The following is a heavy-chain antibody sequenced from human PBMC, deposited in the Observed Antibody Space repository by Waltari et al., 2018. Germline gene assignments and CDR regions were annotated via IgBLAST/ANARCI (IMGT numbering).Heavy chain of an antibody. V-gene: IGHV1-69*12. D-gene: IGHD1-26*01. Sequence: QVQLVQSGAEVKKPGSSVKVSCKASGGTFSSYAISWVRQAPGQGLEWMGGIIPIVGKANDAQKFQGRVTITADESTSTAYMELSSLRSEDTAVYYCARARPPSRSYYPAFDIWGQGTMVTVSS. CDR1: GGTFSSYA. J-gene: IGHJ3*02. CDR2: IIPIVGKA. CDR3: ARARPPSRSYYPAFDI.